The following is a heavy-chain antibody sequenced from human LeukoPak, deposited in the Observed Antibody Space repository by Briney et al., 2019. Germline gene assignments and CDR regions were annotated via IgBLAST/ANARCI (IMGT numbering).Heavy chain of an antibody. D-gene: IGHD3-22*01. CDR1: GFTFSGSA. CDR3: TRSQEAYYYDSSAGMDV. J-gene: IGHJ6*02. CDR2: IRSKANSYAT. Sequence: PGGSLRLSCAASGFTFSGSAMHWVRQASGKGLEWVGRIRSKANSYATAYAASVKGRFTISRDDSKNTAYLQMNSLKTEDTAVYYCTRSQEAYYYDSSAGMDVWGQGTTVTVSS. V-gene: IGHV3-73*01.